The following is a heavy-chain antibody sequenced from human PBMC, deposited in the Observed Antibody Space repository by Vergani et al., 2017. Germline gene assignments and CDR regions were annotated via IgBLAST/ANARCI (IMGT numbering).Heavy chain of an antibody. V-gene: IGHV3-7*01. Sequence: EVQLVESGGGLVQPGGSLRVSCAASGFSFSDYWMSWVRQAPGKGPELVANIKEDGSEKYYVDSVNGRFTISRDNTKNSLSLQLSSLRAEDTAMYYCARTYCSATTCSQYFEYWGQGTLVTVSS. J-gene: IGHJ4*02. D-gene: IGHD2-8*02. CDR2: IKEDGSEK. CDR3: ARTYCSATTCSQYFEY. CDR1: GFSFSDYW.